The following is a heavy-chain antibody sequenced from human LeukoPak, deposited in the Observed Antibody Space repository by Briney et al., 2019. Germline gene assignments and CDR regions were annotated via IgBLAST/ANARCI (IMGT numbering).Heavy chain of an antibody. CDR2: SYSDGNS. CDR1: RGSISGFR. Sequence: PSETLFLTCTVSRGSISGFRGTCSRQPPGKGLQWIGYSYSDGNSKQHPSLKSRVTISVDTSKKQFSLKLTSVTAADAAVYFCARVDCCGADYCIDYWRQGTLVSVSS. V-gene: IGHV4-59*01. CDR3: ARVDCCGADYCIDY. D-gene: IGHD2-21*01. J-gene: IGHJ4*02.